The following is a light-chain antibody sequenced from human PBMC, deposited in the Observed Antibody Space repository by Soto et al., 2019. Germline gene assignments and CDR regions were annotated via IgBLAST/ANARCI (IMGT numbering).Light chain of an antibody. J-gene: IGKJ1*01. Sequence: EIVLTQSPGTLSLSPGEGATVSCRVSQSINSKSLVWYQRKFGQAPRLLIYNTSSRATGIPDRFSGSGSGTDFTLSISRLEPEDFAVYYCQQRGGSPPTWTFGQGTKVDIK. CDR3: QQRGGSPPTWT. V-gene: IGKV3-20*01. CDR2: NTS. CDR1: QSINSKS.